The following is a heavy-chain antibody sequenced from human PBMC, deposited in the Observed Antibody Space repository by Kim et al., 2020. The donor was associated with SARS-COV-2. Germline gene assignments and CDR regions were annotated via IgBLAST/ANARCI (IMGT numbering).Heavy chain of an antibody. D-gene: IGHD2-15*01. CDR1: GYTFTGYY. CDR3: ARDWEYCSGGSCPATQYYYYYYGMDV. V-gene: IGHV1-2*02. J-gene: IGHJ6*02. Sequence: ASVKVSCKASGYTFTGYYMHWVRQAPGQGLEWMGWINPNSGGTNYAQKFQGRVTMTRDTSISTAYMELSRLRSDDTAVYYCARDWEYCSGGSCPATQYYYYYYGMDVWGQGTTVTVSS. CDR2: INPNSGGT.